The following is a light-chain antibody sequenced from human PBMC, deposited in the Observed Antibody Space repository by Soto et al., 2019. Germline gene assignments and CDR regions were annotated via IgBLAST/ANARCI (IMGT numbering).Light chain of an antibody. CDR1: QSVLYSSNNKKY. CDR2: WAS. CDR3: QQYHSTPFT. Sequence: DIVMTQSPDSLAVSLGERATINCKSSQSVLYSSNNKKYLAWYQQKPGQPPKLLIYWASTRESGVPDRFSGSESGTDFTLTISSLQAEDVAVYYCQQYHSTPFTFGQGTKLEV. J-gene: IGKJ2*01. V-gene: IGKV4-1*01.